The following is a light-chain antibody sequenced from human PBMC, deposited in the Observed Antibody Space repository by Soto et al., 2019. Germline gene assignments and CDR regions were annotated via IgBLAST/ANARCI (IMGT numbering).Light chain of an antibody. J-gene: IGKJ3*01. CDR2: WAS. CDR1: QSVLYSSNNKNY. V-gene: IGKV4-1*01. CDR3: QQYYNTPFT. Sequence: DTVMTQSPDSLAVSLGERATINCKSSQSVLYSSNNKNYLAWYQQKPGQPPKLLIYWASTRESGVPDRFSGSGSGTDFTLTISSLQAEDVAVYYCQQYYNTPFTFGPGTKVDIK.